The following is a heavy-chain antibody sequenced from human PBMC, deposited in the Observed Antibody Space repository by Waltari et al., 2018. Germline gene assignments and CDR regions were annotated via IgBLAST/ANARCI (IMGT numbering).Heavy chain of an antibody. D-gene: IGHD5-18*01. CDR1: GGSISSYY. J-gene: IGHJ6*03. CDR3: ARANRGYSRRGNYMDV. Sequence: QVQLQESGPGLVKPSETLSLTCTVSGGSISSYYWSWIRQPPGKGLEWIGYIYYSGSTNYSPSLKSRVTISVDTSKNQFSLKLSSVTAADTAVYYCARANRGYSRRGNYMDVWGKGTTVTISS. CDR2: IYYSGST. V-gene: IGHV4-59*01.